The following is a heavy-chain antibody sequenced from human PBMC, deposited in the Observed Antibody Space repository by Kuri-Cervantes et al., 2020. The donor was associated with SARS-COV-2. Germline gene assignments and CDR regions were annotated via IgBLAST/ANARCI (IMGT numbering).Heavy chain of an antibody. CDR3: ARAGIGXXAGNFDY. D-gene: IGHD1-1*01. CDR1: GXXLSSXYY. CDR2: XXXSGXX. J-gene: IGHJ4*02. V-gene: IGHV4-38-2*02. Sequence: SETLSXXXTXXGXXLSSXYYWGWIRXPPGXGLEXXXSXXXSGXXYYNXXXXSRXXXSVDTSXXQFSLKLXSVTAADTAXXYCARAGIGXXAGNFDYWGQGTLVTVSS.